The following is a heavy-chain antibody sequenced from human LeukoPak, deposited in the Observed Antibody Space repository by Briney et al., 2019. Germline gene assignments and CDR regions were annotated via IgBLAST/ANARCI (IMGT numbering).Heavy chain of an antibody. CDR3: ARAGMATTVGAFDI. J-gene: IGHJ3*02. CDR2: INPNSGGT. CDR1: GYTFTSYY. D-gene: IGHD5-24*01. Sequence: ASVKVSCKASGYTFTSYYMHWVRQAPGQGLEWMGWINPNSGGTNYAQKFQGRVTMTRDTSISTAYMELSRLRSDDTAVYYCARAGMATTVGAFDIWGQGTMVTVSS. V-gene: IGHV1-2*02.